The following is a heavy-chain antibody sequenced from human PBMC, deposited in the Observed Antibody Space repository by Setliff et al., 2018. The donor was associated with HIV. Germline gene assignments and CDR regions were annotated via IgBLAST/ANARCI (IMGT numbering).Heavy chain of an antibody. D-gene: IGHD2-8*02. CDR2: FYYGGST. V-gene: IGHV4-59*01. CDR1: GDSIGTYY. J-gene: IGHJ5*02. CDR3: ARARLLVGFLS. Sequence: PSETLSLTVSVPGDSIGTYYWNWIRQTPGKVLEWIGFFYYGGSTDYNPALKNRVAISLDTSRKRVSLKMTSVTAADTAVYYCARARLLVGFLSWGRGALVTVSS.